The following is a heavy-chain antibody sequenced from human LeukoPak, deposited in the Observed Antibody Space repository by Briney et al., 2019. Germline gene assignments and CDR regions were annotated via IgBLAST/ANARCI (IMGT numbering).Heavy chain of an antibody. CDR2: INPNSGGT. CDR1: GYTFTTYY. J-gene: IGHJ4*02. V-gene: IGHV1-2*02. Sequence: ASVKVSCKASGYTFTTYYIHWVRQAPGQGLEWMGWINPNSGGTKSAQKFQGRVTMTRNTSISTAYMELSSLRSEDTAVYYCARRYYGSSGYYYFDYWGQGTLVTVSS. D-gene: IGHD3-22*01. CDR3: ARRYYGSSGYYYFDY.